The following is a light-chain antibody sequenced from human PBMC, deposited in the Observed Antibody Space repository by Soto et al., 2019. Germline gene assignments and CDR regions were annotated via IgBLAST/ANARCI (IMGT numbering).Light chain of an antibody. CDR3: SSYPTSNTRQIA. CDR2: DVS. Sequence: QSALTEPACVSRSPGQSINISCTGTSSDVGGYNYVSWYQHHPGKAPKLIIYDVSNRPSGVSNPFSGSKSGNTASLTISGLQPEDEADYYCSSYPTSNTRQIAFGTGTKVTVL. V-gene: IGLV2-14*03. CDR1: SSDVGGYNY. J-gene: IGLJ1*01.